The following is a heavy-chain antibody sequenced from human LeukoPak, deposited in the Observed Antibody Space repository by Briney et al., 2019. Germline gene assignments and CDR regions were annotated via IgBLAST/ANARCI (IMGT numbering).Heavy chain of an antibody. V-gene: IGHV1-18*01. CDR1: GYTFTSYG. Sequence: ASVKVSCKASGYTFTSYGVSWVRQAPGQGLEWMGWISAYNGNTNYAQKLQGRVTMTTDTSTSTAYMELRSLRSDDTAVYYCARGVGYCSYTSCYPDYWGQGTLVTVSS. CDR2: ISAYNGNT. J-gene: IGHJ4*02. CDR3: ARGVGYCSYTSCYPDY. D-gene: IGHD2-2*01.